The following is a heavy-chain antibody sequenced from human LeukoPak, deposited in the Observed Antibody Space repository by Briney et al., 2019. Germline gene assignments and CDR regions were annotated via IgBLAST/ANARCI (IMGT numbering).Heavy chain of an antibody. J-gene: IGHJ5*02. CDR1: GFTFSSYW. D-gene: IGHD2-8*01. CDR3: ARARILYYQGGNWFDP. CDR2: IKQDGSEK. V-gene: IGHV3-7*01. Sequence: GGSLRLSCAASGFTFSSYWMSWVRQAPGKGLEWVANIKQDGSEKCYVDSVKGRFTISRDNAKNSLYLQMNSLRAEDTAVYYCARARILYYQGGNWFDPWGQGTLVTVSS.